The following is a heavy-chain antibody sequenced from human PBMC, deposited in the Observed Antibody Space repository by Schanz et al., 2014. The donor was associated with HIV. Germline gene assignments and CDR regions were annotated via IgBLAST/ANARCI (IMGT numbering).Heavy chain of an antibody. CDR2: ISGSGDNT. D-gene: IGHD1-7*01. J-gene: IGHJ6*02. CDR3: AKDRITGTTGVPYYYYGMDV. CDR1: GISLTNNA. V-gene: IGHV3-23*01. Sequence: EVQQVLESGGGLVQPGGSLRLSCAASGISLTNNAMTWVRQAPGKGLDRVSTISGSGDNTFYADSVKGRFTSSRDNSKNTLYLQMNSLRAEDTAVYYCAKDRITGTTGVPYYYYGMDVWGQGTTVTVSS.